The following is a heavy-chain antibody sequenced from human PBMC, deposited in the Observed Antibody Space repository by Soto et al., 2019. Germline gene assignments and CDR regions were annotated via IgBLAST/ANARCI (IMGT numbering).Heavy chain of an antibody. Sequence: QLQLHESGPALVKPSETLSLTCNVSGDSIGRFYWSWIRQSAGKGLVWIGRVYSTGGVTYNPALKGRFTISLDRSNNHVSLEMNSAAAADTAVYFCARDLSGTGVDIWGRGTRVSVSS. CDR1: GDSIGRFY. D-gene: IGHD1-26*01. CDR3: ARDLSGTGVDI. J-gene: IGHJ6*02. CDR2: VYSTGGV. V-gene: IGHV4-4*07.